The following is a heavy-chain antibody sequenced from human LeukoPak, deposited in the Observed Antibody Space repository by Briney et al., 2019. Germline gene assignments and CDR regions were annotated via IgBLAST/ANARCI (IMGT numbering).Heavy chain of an antibody. CDR1: GGSFSGYY. D-gene: IGHD5-24*01. Sequence: SETLSLTCAVYGGSFSGYYWSWIRQPPGKGLEWIGYIYYSGSTNYNPSLKSRVTISVDTSKNQFSLKLSSVTAADTAVYYCARVVYKNWFDPWGQGTLVTVSS. V-gene: IGHV4-59*01. J-gene: IGHJ5*02. CDR2: IYYSGST. CDR3: ARVVYKNWFDP.